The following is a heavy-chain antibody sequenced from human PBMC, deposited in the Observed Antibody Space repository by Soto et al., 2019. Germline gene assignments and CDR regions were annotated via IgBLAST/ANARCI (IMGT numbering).Heavy chain of an antibody. D-gene: IGHD6-6*01. J-gene: IGHJ4*02. CDR1: GGSFSGYY. Sequence: SETLSLTCAVYGGSFSGYYWSWIRQPPGKGLEWIGEINHSGSTNYNPSLKSRVTISVDTSKNQFSLKLSSVTAADTAVYYCASGGLAARHFDYWGQGTLVTVSS. V-gene: IGHV4-34*01. CDR3: ASGGLAARHFDY. CDR2: INHSGST.